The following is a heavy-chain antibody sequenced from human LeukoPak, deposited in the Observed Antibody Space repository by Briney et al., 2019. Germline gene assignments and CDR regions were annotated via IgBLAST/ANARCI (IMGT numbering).Heavy chain of an antibody. Sequence: GGSLRLSCAASGFTFSSYEVNWVRQAPGKGLEWISYISGSGTATHYADSVKGRFTISRDNAKNSLYLQMNSLRAEDTAVYYCAELGITMIGGVWGKGTTVTISS. D-gene: IGHD3-10*02. V-gene: IGHV3-48*03. CDR3: AELGITMIGGV. CDR1: GFTFSSYE. CDR2: ISGSGTAT. J-gene: IGHJ6*04.